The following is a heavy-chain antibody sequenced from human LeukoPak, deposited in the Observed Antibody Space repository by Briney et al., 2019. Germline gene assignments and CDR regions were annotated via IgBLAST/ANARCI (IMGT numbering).Heavy chain of an antibody. Sequence: GGSLRLSCAASGFTFSSYAMSWVRQAPGKGLEWASAISGSGGSTYYADSVKGRFTISRDNSKNTLYLQMNSLRAEDTAVYYCAKLEITMIVVVITPFDYWGQGTLVTVSS. V-gene: IGHV3-23*01. CDR2: ISGSGGST. D-gene: IGHD3-22*01. J-gene: IGHJ4*02. CDR1: GFTFSSYA. CDR3: AKLEITMIVVVITPFDY.